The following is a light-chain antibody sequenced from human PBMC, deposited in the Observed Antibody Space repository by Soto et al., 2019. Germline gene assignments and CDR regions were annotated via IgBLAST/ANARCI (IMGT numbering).Light chain of an antibody. CDR2: AAS. J-gene: IGKJ4*01. V-gene: IGKV3-15*01. CDR3: QHYRSWPLT. Sequence: EIVMTQSPATLSVSPGERATLSCRASQGVGSTLAWYQQKPGQTPRLLIYAASTRATGVPARFSGSGSGTEFTLTINSLQSEDFAVYYCQHYRSWPLTFGGGTKVEIK. CDR1: QGVGST.